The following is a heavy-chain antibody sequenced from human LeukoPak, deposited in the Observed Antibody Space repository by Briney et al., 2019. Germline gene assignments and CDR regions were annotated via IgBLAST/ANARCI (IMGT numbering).Heavy chain of an antibody. J-gene: IGHJ4*02. CDR2: ISGSNGNT. CDR1: GYSFNRYG. D-gene: IGHD1-26*01. Sequence: GASVKVSCKASGYSFNRYGVSWVRQAPGQGLEWMGWISGSNGNTNYAQSFQGRVTMTTDVSTGTAYMDLRNLRFDDTAVYFCARSGRGTYYYFDLWGQGTLVTVSS. V-gene: IGHV1-18*01. CDR3: ARSGRGTYYYFDL.